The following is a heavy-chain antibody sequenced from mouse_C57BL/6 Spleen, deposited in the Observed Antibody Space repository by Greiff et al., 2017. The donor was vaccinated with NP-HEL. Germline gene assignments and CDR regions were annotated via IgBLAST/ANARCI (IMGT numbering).Heavy chain of an antibody. V-gene: IGHV1-47*01. CDR2: FHPYNDDT. J-gene: IGHJ2*01. Sequence: VQLQESGAELVKPGASVKMSCKASGYTFTTYPIEWMKQNHGKSLEWIGNFHPYNDDTKYNEKFKGQATLTVDKSSRKVYLELSRLTSDDSAVYYFARRGWENYFDYWGQGTTLTVSS. CDR3: ARRGWENYFDY. D-gene: IGHD4-1*01. CDR1: GYTFTTYP.